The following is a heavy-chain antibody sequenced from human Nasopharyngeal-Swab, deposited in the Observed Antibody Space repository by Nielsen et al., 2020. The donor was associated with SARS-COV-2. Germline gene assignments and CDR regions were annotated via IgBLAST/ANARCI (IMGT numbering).Heavy chain of an antibody. V-gene: IGHV4-59*01. Sequence: SETLSLTCTVSSGSISSYYWSWIRQPPGKGLEWIGYIYYSGSTNYNPSLKSRVTISVDTSKNQFSLKLSSVTAADTAVYYCARGGGSSSWVDYWGQGTLVTVSS. CDR3: ARGGGSSSWVDY. D-gene: IGHD6-13*01. CDR1: SGSISSYY. J-gene: IGHJ4*02. CDR2: IYYSGST.